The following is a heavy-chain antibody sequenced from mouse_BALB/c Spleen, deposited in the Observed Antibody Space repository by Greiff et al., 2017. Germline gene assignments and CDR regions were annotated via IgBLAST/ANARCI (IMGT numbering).Heavy chain of an antibody. D-gene: IGHD2-1*01. CDR1: GFTFSSYA. V-gene: IGHV5-9-3*01. CDR2: ISSGGSYT. J-gene: IGHJ4*01. Sequence: EVKVVESGGGLVKPGGSLKLSCAASGFTFSSYAMSWVRQTPEKRLEWVATISSGGSYTYYPDSVKGRFTISRDNAKNTLYLKMSSLRSEDTAMYYCARSYGNPHYAMDYWGQGTSVTVSS. CDR3: ARSYGNPHYAMDY.